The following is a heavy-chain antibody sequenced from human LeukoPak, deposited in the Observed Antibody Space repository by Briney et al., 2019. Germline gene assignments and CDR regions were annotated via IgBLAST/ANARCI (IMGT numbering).Heavy chain of an antibody. CDR3: ARAYYDSSGYLPDYFDY. Sequence: GGSLRLSCAASGFTFSDYYMSWIRQAPGKGLEWVSYISSSGSTIYYADSVKGRFTISRDNAKNSLYLQMNSLRAEDTAVYHCARAYYDSSGYLPDYFDYWGQGTLVTVSS. CDR1: GFTFSDYY. V-gene: IGHV3-11*01. J-gene: IGHJ4*02. CDR2: ISSSGSTI. D-gene: IGHD3-22*01.